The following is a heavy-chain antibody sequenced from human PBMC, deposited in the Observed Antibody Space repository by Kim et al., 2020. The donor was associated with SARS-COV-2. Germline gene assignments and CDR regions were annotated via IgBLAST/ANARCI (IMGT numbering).Heavy chain of an antibody. D-gene: IGHD3-10*01. CDR1: GFTFSSYW. J-gene: IGHJ6*02. CDR3: ARAHRGVIIFAGYYYGRDV. V-gene: IGHV3-7*01. CDR2: INQVGSEK. Sequence: GGSLRLSCAASGFTFSSYWMSWVRQAPGKGLEWVSNINQVGSEKYYVDSVKGRFTISRDNSKNSLYLQMNSLRAEDTAVYYCARAHRGVIIFAGYYYGRDVWGPGTTVTVSS.